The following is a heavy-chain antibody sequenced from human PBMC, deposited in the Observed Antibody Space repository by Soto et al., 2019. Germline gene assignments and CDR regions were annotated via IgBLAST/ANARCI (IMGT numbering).Heavy chain of an antibody. CDR3: ARVGPPFIVGAVGGDY. CDR2: IIPIFGTA. V-gene: IGHV1-69*05. D-gene: IGHD1-26*01. Sequence: QVQLVQSGAEVKKPGSSVKVSCKASGGTFSSYAISWVRQAPGQGLKWMGGIIPIFGTANYAQKFQGIDTITTDESTSTAYMEQSSLRSEDTAVYYCARVGPPFIVGAVGGDYWGQGTLVTVSS. CDR1: GGTFSSYA. J-gene: IGHJ4*02.